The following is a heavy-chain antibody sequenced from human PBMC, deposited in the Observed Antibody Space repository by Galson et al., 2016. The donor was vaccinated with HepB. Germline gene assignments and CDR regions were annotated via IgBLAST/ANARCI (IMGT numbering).Heavy chain of an antibody. V-gene: IGHV3-7*01. CDR2: IKQNGSEK. CDR3: ASGRHSDFWSGYFAGFQH. D-gene: IGHD3-3*01. Sequence: SLRLSCAASDFIFSDYAMSWVRQAPGKGLEWVANIKQNGSEKHYVDSVRGRFTISRDNAKNSLFLQMSSLRAEDTAVYFRASGRHSDFWSGYFAGFQHWGQGSLVTVSS. CDR1: DFIFSDYA. J-gene: IGHJ1*01.